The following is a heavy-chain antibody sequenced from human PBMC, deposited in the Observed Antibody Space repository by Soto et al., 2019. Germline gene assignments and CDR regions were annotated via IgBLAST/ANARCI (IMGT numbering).Heavy chain of an antibody. D-gene: IGHD3-22*01. J-gene: IGHJ4*02. CDR1: GGTFSSYA. Sequence: QVQLVQSGAEVKKPGSSVKVSCKASGGTFSSYAISWVRQAPGQGLEWMGGIIPIFGTADYAQKFQGRVTITADESTSTRNMVLSSLRSEDTAVYYCASHYDSSGYYYRGLDYWGQGTLVTVSS. CDR2: IIPIFGTA. CDR3: ASHYDSSGYYYRGLDY. V-gene: IGHV1-69*12.